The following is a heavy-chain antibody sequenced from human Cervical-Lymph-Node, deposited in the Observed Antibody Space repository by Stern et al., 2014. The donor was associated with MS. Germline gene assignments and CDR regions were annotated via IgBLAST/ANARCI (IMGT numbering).Heavy chain of an antibody. Sequence: QLVESGGGVVQPGRSLRLSCAASGFTFSSYAIHWVRQAPGKGLEWVAVISYDGSNKSCADYVKCRFTISRDKSKNTLYLQMNSLRAEDTAVYYCARSKIAVAGRFWYYYGMDVWGQGTTVTVSS. CDR3: ARSKIAVAGRFWYYYGMDV. J-gene: IGHJ6*02. CDR1: GFTFSSYA. D-gene: IGHD6-19*01. CDR2: ISYDGSNK. V-gene: IGHV3-30-3*01.